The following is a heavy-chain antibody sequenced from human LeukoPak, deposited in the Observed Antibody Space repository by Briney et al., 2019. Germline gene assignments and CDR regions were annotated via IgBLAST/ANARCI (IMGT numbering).Heavy chain of an antibody. CDR3: ARAGNYYGSGSYYKPYYYYYYGMDV. V-gene: IGHV3-53*01. D-gene: IGHD3-10*01. CDR1: GFTFSSYW. J-gene: IGHJ6*02. CDR2: IYSGGST. Sequence: GGSLRLSCAASGFTFSSYWMSWVRQAPGKGLEWVSVIYSGGSTYYADSVKGRFTISRDNSKNTLYLQMNSLRAEDTAVYYCARAGNYYGSGSYYKPYYYYYYGMDVWGQGTTVTVSS.